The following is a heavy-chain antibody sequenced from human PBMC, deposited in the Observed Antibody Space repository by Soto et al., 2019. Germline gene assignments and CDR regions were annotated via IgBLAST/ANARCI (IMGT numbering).Heavy chain of an antibody. Sequence: PSETLSLTCTVSGGSISSYYWSWIRQPPGKGLEWIGYIYYSGSTNYNPSIKSRVTISVDTSKNQFSLKLSSVTAADTAVYYCARLNINRIAAADNYFDYWGQGTLVTVSS. V-gene: IGHV4-59*08. J-gene: IGHJ4*02. CDR1: GGSISSYY. CDR2: IYYSGST. CDR3: ARLNINRIAAADNYFDY. D-gene: IGHD6-13*01.